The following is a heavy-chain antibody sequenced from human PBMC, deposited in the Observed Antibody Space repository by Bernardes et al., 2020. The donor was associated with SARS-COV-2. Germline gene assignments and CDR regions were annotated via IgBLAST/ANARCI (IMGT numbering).Heavy chain of an antibody. Sequence: GASLRLSCAASGFTFSDSAIHWVRRASGKGLEWVGRIKSSANSYATAYAASVKGRFTLSRDDSKNSAYLQMNSLKTEDTAVYYCTRITCTSTSCSYYGMDVWGQGTTVTVSS. CDR2: IKSSANSYAT. V-gene: IGHV3-73*01. CDR3: TRITCTSTSCSYYGMDV. J-gene: IGHJ6*02. D-gene: IGHD2-2*01. CDR1: GFTFSDSA.